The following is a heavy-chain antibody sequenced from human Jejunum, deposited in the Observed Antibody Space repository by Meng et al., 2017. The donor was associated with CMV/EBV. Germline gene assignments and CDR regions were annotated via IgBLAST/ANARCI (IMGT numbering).Heavy chain of an antibody. J-gene: IGHJ5*02. V-gene: IGHV3-7*01. Sequence: PGFTFDDYAMYWVRQAPGRGLEWVANIKQDGTETDYLDSVKGRFTISRDNAKNSVHLRMQNLRAEDTAVYYCARENDYGEPNLDLWGQGTLVTVSS. CDR3: ARENDYGEPNLDL. D-gene: IGHD4-17*01. CDR2: IKQDGTET. CDR1: GFTFDDYA.